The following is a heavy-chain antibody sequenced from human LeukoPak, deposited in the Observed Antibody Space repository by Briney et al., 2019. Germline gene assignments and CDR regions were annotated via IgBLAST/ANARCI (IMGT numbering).Heavy chain of an antibody. Sequence: ASVKVSCKASGYTFTSYYMHWVRQAPGQGLEWMGIINPSGGSTSYAQKFQGRVTMTRDTSTSTVYMELSSLRSEDTAVYYCARVDNSPTPLQWHFDYWGRGTLVTVSS. CDR1: GYTFTSYY. J-gene: IGHJ4*02. D-gene: IGHD5-24*01. CDR3: ARVDNSPTPLQWHFDY. V-gene: IGHV1-46*01. CDR2: INPSGGST.